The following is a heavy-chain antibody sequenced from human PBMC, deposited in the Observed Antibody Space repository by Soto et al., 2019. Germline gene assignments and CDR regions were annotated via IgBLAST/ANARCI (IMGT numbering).Heavy chain of an antibody. J-gene: IGHJ4*02. CDR2: IYDSGST. Sequence: SETLSLTCTVSGGSINSGGYYWNWIRQLPGKGLEWIGYIYDSGSTYYNPSLQSRLTISVDTSKNQFSLRLSSVTAADTAVYYCARDGQYCSGGACCDYWGQGTLVTVSS. D-gene: IGHD2-15*01. CDR3: ARDGQYCSGGACCDY. V-gene: IGHV4-31*03. CDR1: GGSINSGGYY.